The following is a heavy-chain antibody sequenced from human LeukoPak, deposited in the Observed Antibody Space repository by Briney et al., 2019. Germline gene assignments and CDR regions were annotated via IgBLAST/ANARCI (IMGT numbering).Heavy chain of an antibody. V-gene: IGHV4-34*01. CDR1: GGSFSGYY. CDR3: AREIDYGGNSAGNYFDY. D-gene: IGHD4-23*01. J-gene: IGHJ4*02. CDR2: INHSGST. Sequence: PSETLSLTCAVYGGSFSGYYWSWIRQPPGKGLEWIGEINHSGSTNYNPSLKSRVTISVDTSKNQFSLKLSSVTAADTAVYYCAREIDYGGNSAGNYFDYWGQGTLVTVSS.